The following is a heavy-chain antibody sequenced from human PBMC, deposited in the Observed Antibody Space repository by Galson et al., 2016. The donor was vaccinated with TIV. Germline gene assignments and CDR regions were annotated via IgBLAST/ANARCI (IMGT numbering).Heavy chain of an antibody. Sequence: SLRLSCAASGFTFNSYWMSWLRRAPGKGLEWAANIKQDGTEKYYVDSVKGRFTVSRDNAKNSLYLQMNSLSAEDTAVYYCAKENRGLAGSYWGQGTLVTVSS. J-gene: IGHJ4*02. D-gene: IGHD6-19*01. V-gene: IGHV3-7*01. CDR2: IKQDGTEK. CDR3: AKENRGLAGSY. CDR1: GFTFNSYW.